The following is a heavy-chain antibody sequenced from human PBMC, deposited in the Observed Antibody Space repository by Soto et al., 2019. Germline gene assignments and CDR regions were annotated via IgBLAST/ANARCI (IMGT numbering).Heavy chain of an antibody. CDR2: IWYDGTNK. D-gene: IGHD6-13*01. V-gene: IGHV3-33*01. CDR1: GFPFRNYS. Sequence: PGGSLRLSCAASGFPFRNYSMHWVRQAQGKGLEWVAIIWYDGTNKYYADSVKGRFTISRDNSKNTLYLQMTSLRAEDTAVYYCARNYQGHQQLVPWFDPWGQGTLVTVSS. CDR3: ARNYQGHQQLVPWFDP. J-gene: IGHJ5*02.